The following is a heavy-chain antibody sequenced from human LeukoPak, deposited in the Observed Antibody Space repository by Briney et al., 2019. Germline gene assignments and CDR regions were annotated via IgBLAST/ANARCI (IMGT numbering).Heavy chain of an antibody. D-gene: IGHD5-12*01. V-gene: IGHV3-30*02. CDR1: GFTFSSYG. Sequence: GALRLSCAASGFTFSSYGMHWVRQAPGKGLEWVAFIRYDGSNKYYADSVKGRFTISRDNSKNTLYLQMNSLRAEDTAVYYCAKGYSGYDLRREYMDVWGKGTTVTISS. CDR2: IRYDGSNK. J-gene: IGHJ6*03. CDR3: AKGYSGYDLRREYMDV.